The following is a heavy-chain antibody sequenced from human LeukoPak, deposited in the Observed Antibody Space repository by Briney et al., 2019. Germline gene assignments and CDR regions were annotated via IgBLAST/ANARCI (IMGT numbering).Heavy chain of an antibody. CDR1: GYTFISYA. CDR3: ARFNVLRYFDWPGYWFDP. Sequence: ASVKVSCKASGYTFISYAMNWVRQAPGQGLEWMGWINTNTANPTYAQGFTGRFVFSLDTSVSTAYLRISSLKAEDTAVYYCARFNVLRYFDWPGYWFDPWGQGTLVTVSS. D-gene: IGHD3-9*01. CDR2: INTNTANP. J-gene: IGHJ5*02. V-gene: IGHV7-4-1*02.